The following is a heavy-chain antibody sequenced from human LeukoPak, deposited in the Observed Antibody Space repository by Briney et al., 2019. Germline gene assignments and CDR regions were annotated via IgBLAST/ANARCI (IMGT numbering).Heavy chain of an antibody. Sequence: SETLSLTCAVYGGSFSGYYWSWIRQPPGKGLEWIGEINHSGSTNYNPSLKSRVTISVDTSKNQFSLKLSSVTAADTAVYYCARGSPYIAAAGHDAFDIWGQGTMVTVSS. V-gene: IGHV4-34*01. J-gene: IGHJ3*02. CDR3: ARGSPYIAAAGHDAFDI. CDR1: GGSFSGYY. D-gene: IGHD6-13*01. CDR2: INHSGST.